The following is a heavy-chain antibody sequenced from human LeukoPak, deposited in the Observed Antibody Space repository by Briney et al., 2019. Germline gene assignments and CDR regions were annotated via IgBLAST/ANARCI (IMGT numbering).Heavy chain of an antibody. J-gene: IGHJ4*02. CDR3: ARRWGSWNFDY. D-gene: IGHD6-13*01. V-gene: IGHV4-34*01. Sequence: SETLSLSCAVSGGSFSGYYWNWIRQPPGKGLEWIGEINHSGSTNYNSSLKSRVTISVDTSKNQFSLKLTSVTAADTAVYYCARRWGSWNFDYWGQGTLVPVSS. CDR2: INHSGST. CDR1: GGSFSGYY.